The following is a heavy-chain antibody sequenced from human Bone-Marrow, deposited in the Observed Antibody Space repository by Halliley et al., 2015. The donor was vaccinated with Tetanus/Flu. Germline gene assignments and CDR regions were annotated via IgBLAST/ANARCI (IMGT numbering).Heavy chain of an antibody. CDR1: GDSVSSDTAA. Sequence: LVKPTQTLSLTCGISGDSVSSDTAAWNWIRQSPSRGLEWLGRTYYKSKWYNDYAVSVKGRITINSDTSKNQFSLHLNSMTPEDTAVSYCARDRGLLFDFWGQGILVTVSS. V-gene: IGHV6-1*01. D-gene: IGHD3-10*01. CDR2: TYYKSKWYN. J-gene: IGHJ4*02. CDR3: ARDRGLLFDF.